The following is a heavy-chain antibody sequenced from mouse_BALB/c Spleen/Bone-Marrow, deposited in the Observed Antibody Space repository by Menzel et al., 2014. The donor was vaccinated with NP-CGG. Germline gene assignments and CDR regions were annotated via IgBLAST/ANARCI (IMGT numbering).Heavy chain of an antibody. J-gene: IGHJ3*01. CDR3: ARRLY. V-gene: IGHV1-9*01. CDR1: GYTFSSYW. CDR2: ILPGSGIT. Sequence: VQLQQSGAELMNPGASEMISCKPTGYTFSSYWIEGVKPRPGHGLEWIGEILPGSGITNYNEKFKGKVTFTEDTYPNTADMQLGSLTSEYSAVYYSARRLYWGDGALVTISA.